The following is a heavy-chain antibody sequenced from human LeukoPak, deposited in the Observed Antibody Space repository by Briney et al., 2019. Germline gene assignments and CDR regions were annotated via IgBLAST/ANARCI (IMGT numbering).Heavy chain of an antibody. J-gene: IGHJ4*02. Sequence: ASVKVSCKASGYTFTGSYMHWVRQAPGQGLEWMGWVYPHSGVTHYAQKFQGRVTMTRDTSISTAYMEVSRLRSDDTAVYYCAALWGYGHENFGYWGQGTLVTVSS. CDR1: GYTFTGSY. V-gene: IGHV1-2*02. D-gene: IGHD5-18*01. CDR2: VYPHSGVT. CDR3: AALWGYGHENFGY.